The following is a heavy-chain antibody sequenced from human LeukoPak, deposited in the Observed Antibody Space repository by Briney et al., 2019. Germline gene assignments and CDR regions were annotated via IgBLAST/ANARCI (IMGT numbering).Heavy chain of an antibody. D-gene: IGHD3-16*01. Sequence: TGGSLRLSCAASGFTFSNYWMHWVRQAPGKGLVWVSRINNNGSSTRYADSVKGRFTISRDNAKNTLYLQMNSLRAEDTAVYYCARDLWGGLDAFDIWGQGTMVTVSS. CDR3: ARDLWGGLDAFDI. V-gene: IGHV3-74*01. J-gene: IGHJ3*02. CDR1: GFTFSNYW. CDR2: INNNGSST.